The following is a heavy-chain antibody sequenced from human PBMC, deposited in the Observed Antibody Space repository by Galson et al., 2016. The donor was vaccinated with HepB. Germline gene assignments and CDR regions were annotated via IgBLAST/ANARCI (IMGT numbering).Heavy chain of an antibody. Sequence: SSGSFYWGWIRQPRGKGLEWIGSIYYRGNTQYKPPLQSRVTISVDTSKNQFSLKMNSVTAADTAVYFCARREGVHYSYRSDLADDALNIWGQGTMVTVS. CDR3: ARREGVHYSYRSDLADDALNI. J-gene: IGHJ3*02. CDR2: IYYRGNT. CDR1: SSGSFY. V-gene: IGHV4-39*01. D-gene: IGHD3-22*01.